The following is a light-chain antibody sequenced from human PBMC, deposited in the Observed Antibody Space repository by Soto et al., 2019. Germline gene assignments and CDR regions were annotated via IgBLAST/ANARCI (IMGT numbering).Light chain of an antibody. J-gene: IGKJ4*01. Sequence: EIVLTQSPATLSLSPGERATLSCRASQTVSSSLAWYQQKPGQAPRRLIYEVSNRATGIPARFSGSGSGADFTLTISRLEPEDFALYYCQQHINWPLTFGGGTKV. CDR2: EVS. CDR1: QTVSSS. CDR3: QQHINWPLT. V-gene: IGKV3-11*01.